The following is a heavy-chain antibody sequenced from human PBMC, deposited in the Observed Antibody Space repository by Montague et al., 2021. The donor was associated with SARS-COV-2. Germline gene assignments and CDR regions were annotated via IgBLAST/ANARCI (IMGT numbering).Heavy chain of an antibody. V-gene: IGHV3-66*02. CDR2: IYSGGST. D-gene: IGHD3-10*01. Sequence: SLRLSCSASGFTVSSYYMSWVRQAPGKGLEWVSVIYSGGSTYYAXSVKGRFTISRDNSKNTLYLQMNSLRAEDTAVYYCARDQRRYGSGSYYGPHYYYYGMDVWGQGTTVTVS. CDR1: GFTVSSYY. J-gene: IGHJ6*02. CDR3: ARDQRRYGSGSYYGPHYYYYGMDV.